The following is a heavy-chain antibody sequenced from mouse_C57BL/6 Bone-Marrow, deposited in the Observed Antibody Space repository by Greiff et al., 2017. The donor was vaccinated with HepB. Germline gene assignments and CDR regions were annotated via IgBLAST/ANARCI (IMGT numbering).Heavy chain of an antibody. D-gene: IGHD1-1*01. Sequence: VQLQESGAELVRPGASVTLSCKASGYTFTDYEMHWVKQTPVHGLEWIGAMDPETGGTAYSQKFKGKAILTADKSSSTAYMELRSLTSEDSAVYYCTGREAYYYGSSPYYFDYWGQGTTLTVSS. CDR1: GYTFTDYE. CDR2: MDPETGGT. CDR3: TGREAYYYGSSPYYFDY. J-gene: IGHJ2*01. V-gene: IGHV1-15*01.